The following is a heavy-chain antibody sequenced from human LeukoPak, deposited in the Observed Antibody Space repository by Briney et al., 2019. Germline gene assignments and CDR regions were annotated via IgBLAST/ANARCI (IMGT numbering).Heavy chain of an antibody. J-gene: IGHJ4*02. D-gene: IGHD3-9*01. CDR2: IIPIFGTA. CDR1: GGTFSSYA. V-gene: IGHV1-69*05. CDR3: ASPYYDILTGYYEMGYYFDY. Sequence: ASVKVSCKASGGTFSSYAISWVRQAPGQGLEWIGGIIPIFGTANYAQKFHGRVTITTDESTSTAYMELSSLRSEDTAVYYCASPYYDILTGYYEMGYYFDYWGQGTLVTVSS.